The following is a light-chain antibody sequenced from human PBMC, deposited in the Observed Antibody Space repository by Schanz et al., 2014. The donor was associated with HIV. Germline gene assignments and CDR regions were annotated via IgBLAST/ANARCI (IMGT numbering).Light chain of an antibody. CDR2: DVN. CDR3: ATWDDSLNGWV. V-gene: IGLV2-14*03. J-gene: IGLJ3*02. CDR1: SSDVGVYNY. Sequence: QSALTQPASVSGSPGQSITISCTGTSSDVGVYNYVSWYQQHPGKAPKLMIYDVNNRPSGVSNRFSGSKSGNTASLTISGLQAEDEADFFCATWDDSLNGWVFGGGTKLTVL.